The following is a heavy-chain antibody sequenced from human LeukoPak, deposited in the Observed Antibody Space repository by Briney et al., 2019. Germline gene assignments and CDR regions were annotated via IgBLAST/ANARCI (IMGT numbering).Heavy chain of an antibody. D-gene: IGHD3-22*01. CDR1: GFTFSSYG. V-gene: IGHV3-33*01. CDR3: ARGVGHDSSRRFDY. Sequence: GGSLRLSCAASGFTFSSYGMNWVRQAPGKGVEWVAVIWYDGSNKYYADSVKGRFTISRDNSKNTLYLQMNSLRAEDTAVYYCARGVGHDSSRRFDYWGQGTLVTVSS. J-gene: IGHJ4*02. CDR2: IWYDGSNK.